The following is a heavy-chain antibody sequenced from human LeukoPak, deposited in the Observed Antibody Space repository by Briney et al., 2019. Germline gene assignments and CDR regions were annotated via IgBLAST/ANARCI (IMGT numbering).Heavy chain of an antibody. J-gene: IGHJ4*02. Sequence: SETLSLTCSVSGVSITSNYWSWIRQPPGKGLEWLGYTHHSGATSYNPSLKSRGTMSLDTSNNQFSLKLSPVTAADTAVYYCARSSGRSYGDFDYWGQGNLVTVSS. CDR1: GVSITSNY. CDR3: ARSSGRSYGDFDY. D-gene: IGHD5-18*01. CDR2: THHSGAT. V-gene: IGHV4-59*01.